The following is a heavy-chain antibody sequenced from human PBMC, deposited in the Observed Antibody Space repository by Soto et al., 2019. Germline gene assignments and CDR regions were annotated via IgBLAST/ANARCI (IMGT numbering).Heavy chain of an antibody. V-gene: IGHV3-30-3*01. CDR2: ISYDGSNK. Sequence: PGGSLRLSCAASGFTFSSYAMHWVRQAPGKGLEWVAVISYDGSNKYYADSVKGRFTISRDNSKNTLYLQMNSLRAEDTAVYYCARSRSYSSSWYGYYGMDVWGQGTTVTVSS. J-gene: IGHJ6*02. D-gene: IGHD6-13*01. CDR3: ARSRSYSSSWYGYYGMDV. CDR1: GFTFSSYA.